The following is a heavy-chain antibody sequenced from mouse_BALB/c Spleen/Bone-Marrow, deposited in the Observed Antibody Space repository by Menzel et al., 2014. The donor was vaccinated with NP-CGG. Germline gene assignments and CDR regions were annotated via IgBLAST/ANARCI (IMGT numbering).Heavy chain of an antibody. CDR1: GYSFTSYY. J-gene: IGHJ2*01. V-gene: IGHV1-66*01. CDR3: ARVFDY. CDR2: IFPGSGNT. Sequence: VQGVESGPELVKPGASVKISCKASGYSFTSYYIHWVKQRPGQGLEWIGWIFPGSGNTKYNEKFKGKATLTADTSSSTAYMQLSSLTSEDSAVYLCARVFDYWGQGTTLTVSS.